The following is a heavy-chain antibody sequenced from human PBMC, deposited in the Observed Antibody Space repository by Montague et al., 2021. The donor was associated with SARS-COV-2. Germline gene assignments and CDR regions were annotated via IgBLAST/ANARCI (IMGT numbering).Heavy chain of an antibody. CDR1: GFTFSNHA. V-gene: IGHV3-30-3*01. D-gene: IGHD2-15*01. J-gene: IGHJ4*02. Sequence: SLRLSCAASGFTFSNHAMHWVRQAPGKGLEWVAVISYDGSNKYYADSVKGRFTISRDNSKNTLYLQMNSLRAEDTAVYYCARDGWSTVVVVAATPGFDYWGQGTLVTASS. CDR3: ARDGWSTVVVVAATPGFDY. CDR2: ISYDGSNK.